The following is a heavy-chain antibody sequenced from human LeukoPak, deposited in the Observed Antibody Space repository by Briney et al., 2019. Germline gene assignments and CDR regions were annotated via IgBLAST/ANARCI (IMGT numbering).Heavy chain of an antibody. V-gene: IGHV3-23*01. Sequence: PGGSLRLSCVGSGFTFSNYAMMWVRQTQGKRLEWVSAIRGSGTSTFYADSVKGRFTIFRDNFKNTVYLQMNSLRAEDTAIYYCAKDLYGDYGGIDYWGQGTLVTVSS. CDR3: AKDLYGDYGGIDY. J-gene: IGHJ4*02. D-gene: IGHD4-17*01. CDR1: GFTFSNYA. CDR2: IRGSGTST.